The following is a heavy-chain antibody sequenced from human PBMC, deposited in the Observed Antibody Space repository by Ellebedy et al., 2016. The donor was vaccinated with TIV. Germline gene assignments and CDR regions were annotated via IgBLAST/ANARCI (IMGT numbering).Heavy chain of an antibody. CDR2: VKPDGSYT. Sequence: PGGSLRLSCAASGFTFSSYWMHWVRQAPGKGLVWVSRVKPDGSYTTYADSVKGRFTISRDNAKTKLYLQMKSLRAEDTAVYYCVTGGSGYLNYWGQGTLVTVSS. J-gene: IGHJ4*02. V-gene: IGHV3-74*03. CDR3: VTGGSGYLNY. D-gene: IGHD3-22*01. CDR1: GFTFSSYW.